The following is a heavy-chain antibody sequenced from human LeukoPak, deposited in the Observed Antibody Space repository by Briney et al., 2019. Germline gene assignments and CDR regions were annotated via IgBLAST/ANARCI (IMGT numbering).Heavy chain of an antibody. J-gene: IGHJ5*02. CDR3: ARGDRSGYYPYH. CDR2: IYRSGST. Sequence: SETLSLTCAVSGGSISSGDYSWSWVRQPSGKGLEWIGNIYRSGSTYYNPFLKSRVTISVDRSKNQFSLRLSSVTAADTAVYYCARGDRSGYYPYHWGQGTLVTVSS. D-gene: IGHD3-22*01. CDR1: GGSISSGDYS. V-gene: IGHV4-30-2*01.